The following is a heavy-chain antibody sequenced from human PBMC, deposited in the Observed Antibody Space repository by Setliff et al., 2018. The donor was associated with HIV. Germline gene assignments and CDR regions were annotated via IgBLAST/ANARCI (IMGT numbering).Heavy chain of an antibody. V-gene: IGHV5-51*01. D-gene: IGHD1-26*01. Sequence: PGESLKISCKGSGYSFTSYWIGWVRLMPGKGLEWMGIIYPGDSETRYSPSFQGQVTISVDKSITTVYLQWSTLKASDTAMYYCARGGGSYCFDYWGQGTLVTVSS. CDR1: GYSFTSYW. J-gene: IGHJ4*02. CDR3: ARGGGSYCFDY. CDR2: IYPGDSET.